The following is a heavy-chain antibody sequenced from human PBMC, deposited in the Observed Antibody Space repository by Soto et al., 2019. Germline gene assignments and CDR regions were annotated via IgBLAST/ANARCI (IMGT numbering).Heavy chain of an antibody. V-gene: IGHV3-21*04. CDR1: GFTFSRVS. CDR2: ISSASSET. J-gene: IGHJ4*02. CDR3: ARVAY. Sequence: PWVSLRLSCEASGFTFSRVSMNWVRQVPGKGLEWVASISSASSETWYADSVKGRFIISRDYAHNSLFLQMHTLRPEDSAIYCCARVAYWGPGTQVTVSS.